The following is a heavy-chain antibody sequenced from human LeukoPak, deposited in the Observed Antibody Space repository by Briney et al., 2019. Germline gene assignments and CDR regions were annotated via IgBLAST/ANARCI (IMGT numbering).Heavy chain of an antibody. J-gene: IGHJ5*02. CDR2: IYSSGSI. D-gene: IGHD4-17*01. V-gene: IGHV4-61*02. Sequence: SETLSLTCTVSGGSINSGDYYWSWIRQPAGKGLEWIGRIYSSGSINYNPSLQSRVTISIDTSKNQFSLRLSSVTAADTAVYYCARDMTTVPYNWFDPWGQGTLFTVSS. CDR3: ARDMTTVPYNWFDP. CDR1: GGSINSGDYY.